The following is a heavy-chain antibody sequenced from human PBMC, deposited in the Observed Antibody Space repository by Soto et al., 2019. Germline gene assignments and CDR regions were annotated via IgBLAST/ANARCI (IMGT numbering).Heavy chain of an antibody. D-gene: IGHD6-19*01. J-gene: IGHJ3*02. CDR3: ARDRQSSGWLDAFDI. Sequence: EVQLVESGGGLVQPGGSLRLSCAASGFTVSSNYMSWVRQAPGKGLEWVSVIFTGGSTYYADSVKGRFTISRYSSMNTVYLQRDSLRAEDTAVYYCARDRQSSGWLDAFDIWGQGTMVTVSS. CDR2: IFTGGST. V-gene: IGHV3-53*04. CDR1: GFTVSSNY.